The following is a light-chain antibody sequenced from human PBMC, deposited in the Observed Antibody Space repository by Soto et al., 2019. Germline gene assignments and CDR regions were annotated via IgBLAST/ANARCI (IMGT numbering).Light chain of an antibody. J-gene: IGLJ3*02. CDR3: AAWDNSLSGRV. CDR1: SSNIGSNY. CDR2: DDN. Sequence: QSVLTQPPSASGTPGQRVTISCSGSSSNIGSNYVYWYQQLPGTAPKLLVFDDNQRPSGVPDRFSDSKSGTSASLAISGLRSEDEAEYYCAAWDNSLSGRVFGGGTKVTVL. V-gene: IGLV1-47*02.